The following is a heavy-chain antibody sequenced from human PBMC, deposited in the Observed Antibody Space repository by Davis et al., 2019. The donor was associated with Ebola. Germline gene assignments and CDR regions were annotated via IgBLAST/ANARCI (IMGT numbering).Heavy chain of an antibody. CDR1: GFTFSSSG. V-gene: IGHV1-58*02. Sequence: AASVTVSCKAFGFTFSSSGMQWVRQARGQRLEWIGGIVVGSGNTNYAQKFRQRLTMTRDMSTSTVYMELRSLTFEDTAVYYCAASAGTVGKFDFWGQGTLVTVSA. D-gene: IGHD1-14*01. J-gene: IGHJ4*02. CDR3: AASAGTVGKFDF. CDR2: IVVGSGNT.